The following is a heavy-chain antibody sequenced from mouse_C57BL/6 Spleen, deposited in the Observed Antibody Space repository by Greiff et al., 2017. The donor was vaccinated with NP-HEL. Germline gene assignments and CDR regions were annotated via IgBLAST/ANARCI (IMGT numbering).Heavy chain of an antibody. CDR2: ISSGGDYI. J-gene: IGHJ3*01. Sequence: EVNVVESGAGLVKPGGSLKLSCAASGFTFSSYAMPWVRQTPVQRLEWVAYISSGGDYIYYADTVKGRFTISRDNARNTLYLQMSSLTSEDTAVYYCTRDVTTGEIAYWGQGTLVTVSA. CDR1: GFTFSSYA. D-gene: IGHD2-13*01. CDR3: TRDVTTGEIAY. V-gene: IGHV5-9-1*02.